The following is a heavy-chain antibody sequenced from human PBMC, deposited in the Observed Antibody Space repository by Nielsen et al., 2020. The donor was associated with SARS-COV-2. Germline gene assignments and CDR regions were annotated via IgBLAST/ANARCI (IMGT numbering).Heavy chain of an antibody. D-gene: IGHD3-22*01. CDR2: IKQDGSEK. CDR3: ARGSYYYDSSGYHYYFDY. CDR1: GFTFSSYW. Sequence: GESLKISCAASGFTFSSYWMSWVRQAPGKGLEWVANIKQDGSEKYYVDSVKGRFTISRDNAKNSLYLQMNSLRAGDTAVYYCARGSYYYDSSGYHYYFDYWGQGTLVTVSS. J-gene: IGHJ4*02. V-gene: IGHV3-7*01.